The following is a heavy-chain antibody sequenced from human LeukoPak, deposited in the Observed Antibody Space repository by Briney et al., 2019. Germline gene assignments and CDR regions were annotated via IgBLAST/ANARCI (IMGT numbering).Heavy chain of an antibody. V-gene: IGHV4-30-4*01. D-gene: IGHD2-8*01. J-gene: IGHJ4*02. CDR1: GGSISSGDSY. CDR3: SRENGAFSPFGY. Sequence: PSQTLSLTCTVSGGSISSGDSYWSWIRQPPGKGLEWIGYIYYSGTTYYNPSLESRVTVSLDKSKNQLSLNLTPVTAADTAVYYCSRENGAFSPFGYWGQGTLVTVLS. CDR2: IYYSGTT.